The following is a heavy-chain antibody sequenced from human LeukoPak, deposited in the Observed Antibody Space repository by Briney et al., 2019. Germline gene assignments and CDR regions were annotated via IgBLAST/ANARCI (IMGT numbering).Heavy chain of an antibody. CDR1: GYSISSGNY. J-gene: IGHJ4*02. Sequence: SSETLSLTCTVSGYSISSGNYWDWIRQPPGKGLEWIGSIYHSGSTYYNPSLKSRVTISVDTSKNQFSLKLSSVTAADTAVYYCARERDSGYDSTFDYWGQGTLVTVSS. CDR3: ARERDSGYDSTFDY. D-gene: IGHD5-12*01. CDR2: IYHSGST. V-gene: IGHV4-38-2*02.